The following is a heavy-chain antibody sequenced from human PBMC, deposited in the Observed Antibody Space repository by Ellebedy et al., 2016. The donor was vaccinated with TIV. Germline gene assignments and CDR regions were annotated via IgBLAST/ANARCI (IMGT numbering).Heavy chain of an antibody. J-gene: IGHJ6*02. Sequence: GESLKISXAASGFTFSSYSMNWVRQAPGKGLEWVSYISSSSSTIYYADSVKGRFTISRDNAKNSLYLQMNSLRAEDTAVYYCAKEVFVPINRYGMDVWGQGTTVTVSS. CDR1: GFTFSSYS. CDR2: ISSSSSTI. CDR3: AKEVFVPINRYGMDV. D-gene: IGHD6-6*01. V-gene: IGHV3-48*01.